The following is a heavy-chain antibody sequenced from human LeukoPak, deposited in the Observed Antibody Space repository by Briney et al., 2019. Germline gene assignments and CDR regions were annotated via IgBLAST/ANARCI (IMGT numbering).Heavy chain of an antibody. CDR2: ISSSSSYT. Sequence: GVYLTLSCAASGFTCSDYYMSWIRQAPGKGLEWVSYISSSSSYTNYADSVKGRFTISRDNAKNSLYLQMNSLRAEDTAVYYCARDLSSATIGLDAFDIWGQGTMVTVSS. CDR1: GFTCSDYY. D-gene: IGHD5-12*01. CDR3: ARDLSSATIGLDAFDI. J-gene: IGHJ3*02. V-gene: IGHV3-11*06.